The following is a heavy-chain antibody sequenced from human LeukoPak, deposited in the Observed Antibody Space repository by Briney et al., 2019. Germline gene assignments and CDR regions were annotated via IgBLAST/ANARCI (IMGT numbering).Heavy chain of an antibody. V-gene: IGHV3-21*01. CDR1: GFTFSSYS. CDR3: ARDVDFWSGYPPVAFDI. D-gene: IGHD3-3*01. J-gene: IGHJ3*02. CDR2: ISSSSSYI. Sequence: PGGSLRLSCAASGFTFSSYSMNWVRQAPGKGLEWVSSISSSSSYIYYADSVKGRFTISRDNAKNSLYLQMNSLRAEDTAVYYCARDVDFWSGYPPVAFDIWGQGTMVTVSS.